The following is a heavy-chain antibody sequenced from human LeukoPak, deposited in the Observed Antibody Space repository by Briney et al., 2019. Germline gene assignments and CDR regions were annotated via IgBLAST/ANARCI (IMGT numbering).Heavy chain of an antibody. CDR2: IYYSGST. J-gene: IGHJ4*02. D-gene: IGHD6-13*01. CDR1: GGSISSGGYY. V-gene: IGHV4-31*03. Sequence: KASETLSLTCTVSGGSISSGGYYWSWIRQHPGKGLEWIGYIYYSGSTYYNPSLKSRVTTSVDTSKNQFSLKLSSVTAADTAVYYCARVGGSWYLREDYFDYWGQGTLVTVSS. CDR3: ARVGGSWYLREDYFDY.